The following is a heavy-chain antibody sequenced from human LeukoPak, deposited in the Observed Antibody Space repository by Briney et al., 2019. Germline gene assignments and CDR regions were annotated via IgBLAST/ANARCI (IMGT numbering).Heavy chain of an antibody. CDR1: GGTFISYA. J-gene: IGHJ4*02. Sequence: GASVKVSCKASGGTFISYAISWVRQAPGQGLEWMGGIIPIFGTANYAQKFQGRVTITADESTSTAYMGLSSLRSEDTAVYYCARSNAGNHFDYWGQGTLVTVSS. D-gene: IGHD4-23*01. CDR2: IIPIFGTA. V-gene: IGHV1-69*13. CDR3: ARSNAGNHFDY.